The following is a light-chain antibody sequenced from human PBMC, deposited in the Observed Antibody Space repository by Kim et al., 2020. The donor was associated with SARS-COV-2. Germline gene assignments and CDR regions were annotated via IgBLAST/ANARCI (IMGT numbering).Light chain of an antibody. CDR3: QQYGSSPPS. CDR2: AAS. V-gene: IGKV3-20*01. Sequence: PGTLSLSPGERATLSCRASQSVSSSYLAWSQQKPGQAFSLLIYAASSRTTSIPDRCSGSGAGTDFTLTISRLEPEVFAVYYRQQYGSSPPSFGESTML. J-gene: IGKJ2*01. CDR1: QSVSSSY.